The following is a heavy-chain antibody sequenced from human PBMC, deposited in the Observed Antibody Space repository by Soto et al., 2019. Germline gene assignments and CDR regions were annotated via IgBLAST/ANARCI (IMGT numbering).Heavy chain of an antibody. D-gene: IGHD2-21*02. J-gene: IGHJ4*02. CDR3: ARGGHVVVVTAALDY. Sequence: VKVSCKASGYTFTSYDIHWVRQAPGQGLEWMGTVNPSGGHTTYAQHFLGRVTMTRDTSTSTLYMELTSLTSDDTAIYYCARGGHVVVVTAALDYWGQGTLVTVSS. V-gene: IGHV1-46*01. CDR1: GYTFTSYD. CDR2: VNPSGGHT.